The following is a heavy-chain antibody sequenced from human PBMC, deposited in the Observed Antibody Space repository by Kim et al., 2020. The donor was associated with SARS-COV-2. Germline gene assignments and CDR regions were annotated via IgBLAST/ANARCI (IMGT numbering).Heavy chain of an antibody. D-gene: IGHD6-13*01. J-gene: IGHJ4*02. CDR1: GGTFSTFP. V-gene: IGHV1-69*13. Sequence: SVKVSCKASGGTFSTFPITWVRQAPGQGLEWVAGIIPVFNSPYYAQKFLGRVTIAADESTTTAYLRLYGLSSDDTAVYYFARGNQDDHISSWDYWGQGTLVSVSS. CDR2: IIPVFNSP. CDR3: ARGNQDDHISSWDY.